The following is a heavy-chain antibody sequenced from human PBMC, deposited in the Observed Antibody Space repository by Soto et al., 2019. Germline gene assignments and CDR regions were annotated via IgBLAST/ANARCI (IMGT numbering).Heavy chain of an antibody. V-gene: IGHV3-30-3*01. CDR2: ISYDGSNK. D-gene: IGHD2-15*01. CDR1: GFTFSSYA. Sequence: GGSLRLSCAASGFTFSSYAMHWVRQAPGKGLEWVAVISYDGSNKYYADSVKGRFTISRDNSKNTLYLQMNSLRAEDTAVYYCARDRGLSDRVVVAATTYYYYYGMDVWGQWTTVTVSS. CDR3: ARDRGLSDRVVVAATTYYYYYGMDV. J-gene: IGHJ6*02.